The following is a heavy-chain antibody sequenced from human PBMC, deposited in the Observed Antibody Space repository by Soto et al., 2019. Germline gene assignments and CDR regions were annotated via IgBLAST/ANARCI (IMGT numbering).Heavy chain of an antibody. Sequence: GSLRLSCAASGFTFSSYAMSWVRQAPGKGLEWVSAISGSGGSTYYADSVKGRFTISRDNSKNTLYLQMNSLRAEDTAVYYCAKDLRYSSSWYIDYWGQGTLVTVSS. J-gene: IGHJ4*02. D-gene: IGHD6-13*01. CDR3: AKDLRYSSSWYIDY. CDR1: GFTFSSYA. V-gene: IGHV3-23*01. CDR2: ISGSGGST.